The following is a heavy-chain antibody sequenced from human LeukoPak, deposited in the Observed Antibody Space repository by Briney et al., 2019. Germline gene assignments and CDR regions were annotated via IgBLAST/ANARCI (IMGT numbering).Heavy chain of an antibody. V-gene: IGHV3-30*02. CDR2: IRYDGSNK. D-gene: IGHD3-10*01. J-gene: IGHJ6*03. CDR3: AKDPTPYYYGSGRSMDV. Sequence: PGGSLRLSCAASGFTFSSYGMHWVRQAPGKGLEWVAFIRYDGSNKYYADSVKGRFTISRDNSKNTLYLQMNSLRAEDTAVYYCAKDPTPYYYGSGRSMDVWGKGTTVTVSS. CDR1: GFTFSSYG.